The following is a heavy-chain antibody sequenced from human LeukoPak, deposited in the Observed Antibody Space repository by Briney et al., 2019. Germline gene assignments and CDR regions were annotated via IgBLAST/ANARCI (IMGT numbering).Heavy chain of an antibody. CDR2: IYYSGST. D-gene: IGHD3-22*01. CDR3: ASGMIDQAFDI. V-gene: IGHV4-59*05. Sequence: SETLSLTCTVSGGSISSYYWSWIRQPPGKGLEWIGSIYYSGSTYYNPSLKSRVTISVDTSKNQFSLKLSSVTAADTAVYYCASGMIDQAFDIWGRGTMVTVSS. CDR1: GGSISSYY. J-gene: IGHJ3*02.